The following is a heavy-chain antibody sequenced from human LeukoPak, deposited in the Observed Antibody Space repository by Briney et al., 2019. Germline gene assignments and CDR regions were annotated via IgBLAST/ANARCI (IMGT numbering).Heavy chain of an antibody. D-gene: IGHD3-10*01. Sequence: QPGGSLRLSCPASGFTVSSNYMTWVRQAPGKGLEWVSVIHKNAITYYADPVKGRFTISRDNSKNMMYLQMNRLRAEDTAVYYCARSLRVRGVPDYMDVWGKGTTVTISS. CDR1: GFTVSSNY. V-gene: IGHV3-53*01. CDR3: ARSLRVRGVPDYMDV. CDR2: IHKNAIT. J-gene: IGHJ6*03.